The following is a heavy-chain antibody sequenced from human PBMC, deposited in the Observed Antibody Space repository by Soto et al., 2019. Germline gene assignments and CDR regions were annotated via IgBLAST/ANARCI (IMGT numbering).Heavy chain of an antibody. CDR1: GFTFSSYS. D-gene: IGHD6-19*01. Sequence: GGSLRLSCAASGFTFSSYSMNWVRQAPGKGLEWVSYISSSSSTIYYADSVKGRFTISRDNAKNSLYLQMNSLRAEDTAVYYCSRGGAVPDPARDYYGMDVWGQGTTVTVS. CDR2: ISSSSSTI. J-gene: IGHJ6*02. CDR3: SRGGAVPDPARDYYGMDV. V-gene: IGHV3-48*01.